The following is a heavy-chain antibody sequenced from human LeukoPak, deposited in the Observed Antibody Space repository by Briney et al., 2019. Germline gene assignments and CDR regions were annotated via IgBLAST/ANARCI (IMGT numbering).Heavy chain of an antibody. CDR1: GGYISSGSYY. V-gene: IGHV4-61*02. CDR3: ARGGTSDFDY. D-gene: IGHD1-1*01. J-gene: IGHJ4*02. Sequence: SQTLSLTCIFSGGYISSGSYYWSWIRQPAGKGLEWIGRFHTSGSTDYNPSLKSRVSISVDKSKNHFSLKLSSVTAADTAVYYCARGGTSDFDYWGQRALGTVSS. CDR2: FHTSGST.